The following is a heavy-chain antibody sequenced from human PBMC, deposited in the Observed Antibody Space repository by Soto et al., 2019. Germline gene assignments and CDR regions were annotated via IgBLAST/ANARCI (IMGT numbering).Heavy chain of an antibody. J-gene: IGHJ4*02. Sequence: QVQLVQYRAEVKKPGASVKVSCKASGYTFTSYDINWVRQATGQGLEWMGWMNPNSGNTGYAQKFQGRVTMNRNTSISTAYRELSSLRYEDTAVYYCAREHSSSWRFDYWGQGTLVTVSS. CDR1: GYTFTSYD. D-gene: IGHD6-13*01. CDR3: AREHSSSWRFDY. CDR2: MNPNSGNT. V-gene: IGHV1-8*01.